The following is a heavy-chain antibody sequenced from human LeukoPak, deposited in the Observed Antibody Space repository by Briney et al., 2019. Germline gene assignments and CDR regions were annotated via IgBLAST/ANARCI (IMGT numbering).Heavy chain of an antibody. CDR1: GFTFSDYS. CDR2: ISSSSSFI. Sequence: GGSLRLSCAASGFTFSDYSMSWVRQAPGKGLEWVSSISSSSSFIDYADSVKGRFTISRDNAKNSLYLQMNSLRAEDTAVYYCARATYNSGWYRSFHDWGQGTLVTVSS. V-gene: IGHV3-21*01. CDR3: ARATYNSGWYRSFHD. D-gene: IGHD6-19*01. J-gene: IGHJ4*02.